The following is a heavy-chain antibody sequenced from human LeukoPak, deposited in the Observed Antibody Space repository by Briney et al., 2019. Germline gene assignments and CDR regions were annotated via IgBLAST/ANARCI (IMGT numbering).Heavy chain of an antibody. J-gene: IGHJ4*02. D-gene: IGHD5-24*01. Sequence: GASVKVSCKASGYTFTGYYMHWVRQAPGQGLEWMGWINPNSGGTNYAQKFQGRVTMTRDTSISTAYMELSRLRSDDTAVYYCARDRDGYGYYFDYWGQGTLVTVSS. V-gene: IGHV1-2*02. CDR1: GYTFTGYY. CDR3: ARDRDGYGYYFDY. CDR2: INPNSGGT.